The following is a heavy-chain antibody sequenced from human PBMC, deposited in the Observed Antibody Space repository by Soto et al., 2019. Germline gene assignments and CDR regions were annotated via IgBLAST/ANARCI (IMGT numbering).Heavy chain of an antibody. CDR1: GFTFSSYE. CDR3: ASDSNTYYYYGMDV. Sequence: GGSLRLSCAASGFTFSSYEMNWVRQAPGKGLERVSYISGSGSTIYYADSVKGRFTISRDNAKNSLYLQMNSLRAEDTAVYYCASDSNTYYYYGMDVWGQGTTVTVSS. CDR2: ISGSGSTI. J-gene: IGHJ6*02. D-gene: IGHD7-27*01. V-gene: IGHV3-48*03.